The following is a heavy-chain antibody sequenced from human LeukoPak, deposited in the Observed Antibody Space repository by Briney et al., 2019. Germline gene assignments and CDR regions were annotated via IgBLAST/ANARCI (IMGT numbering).Heavy chain of an antibody. Sequence: GGSLRLLCAASVFIFSIYAMGWVRQAAGKGLGWVSFIGGGGGSTYYADSVKGRFTISRDNSKNMLYLQVNSLRAEDTAVYYCAKGREVIWESPGTFDYWGQGTLVTVSS. CDR2: IGGGGGST. V-gene: IGHV3-23*01. J-gene: IGHJ4*02. CDR3: AKGREVIWESPGTFDY. CDR1: VFIFSIYA. D-gene: IGHD3-22*01.